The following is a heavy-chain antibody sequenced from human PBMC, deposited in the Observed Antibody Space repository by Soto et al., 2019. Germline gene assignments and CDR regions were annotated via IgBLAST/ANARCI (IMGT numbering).Heavy chain of an antibody. CDR3: ARCQYGDYYFQY. D-gene: IGHD4-17*01. V-gene: IGHV1-69*06. CDR1: GCTFSSYA. Sequence: SVKVSCKASGCTFSSYAISWVRQAPGQGLEWMGGIIPIFGTANYAQKFQGRVTITADKSTSTAHMELSSLRSEDTAVYYCARCQYGDYYFQYWGQATLVIVS. J-gene: IGHJ4*02. CDR2: IIPIFGTA.